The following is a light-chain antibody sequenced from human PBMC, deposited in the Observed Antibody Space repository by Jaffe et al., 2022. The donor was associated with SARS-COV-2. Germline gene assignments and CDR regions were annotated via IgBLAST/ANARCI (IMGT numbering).Light chain of an antibody. Sequence: ENVLTQSPGTLSLSPGERATLSCRASQSFRSNSLAWYQQKPSQAPRLLIYGTSSRATGIPDRFSGSGSGTDFTLTISRLEPEDFAVYYCQQYGTSPWTFGQGTKVEIK. J-gene: IGKJ1*01. CDR2: GTS. V-gene: IGKV3-20*01. CDR1: QSFRSNS. CDR3: QQYGTSPWT.